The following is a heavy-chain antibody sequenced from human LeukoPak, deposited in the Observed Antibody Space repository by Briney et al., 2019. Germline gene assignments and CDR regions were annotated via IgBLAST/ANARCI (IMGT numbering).Heavy chain of an antibody. Sequence: GGSLRLSRAASGFTFSSYSMNWVRQAPGKGLEWVSYIGYGGNIYYADSVKGRFTISRDNAKNSLYLQMNSLRGEDTAFYYCTRDLGHSYAMDVWGQGTTVTVSS. CDR2: IGYGGNI. V-gene: IGHV3-21*05. D-gene: IGHD3-16*01. J-gene: IGHJ6*02. CDR1: GFTFSSYS. CDR3: TRDLGHSYAMDV.